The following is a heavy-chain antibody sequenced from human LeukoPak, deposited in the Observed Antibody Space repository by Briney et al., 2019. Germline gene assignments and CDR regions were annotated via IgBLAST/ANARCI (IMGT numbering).Heavy chain of an antibody. J-gene: IGHJ4*02. D-gene: IGHD3-22*01. CDR3: TRLAVGDTSGYPYDY. CDR1: GFTFSNHA. V-gene: IGHV3-23*01. Sequence: GGSLRLSRAASGFTFSNHAMSWVRQTPGKGLEWVSVISGSGGSTDYADSVKGRFTISRDNSKNTLYVQMNSLRTEDTAVYYCTRLAVGDTSGYPYDYWGQGTLVTVPS. CDR2: ISGSGGST.